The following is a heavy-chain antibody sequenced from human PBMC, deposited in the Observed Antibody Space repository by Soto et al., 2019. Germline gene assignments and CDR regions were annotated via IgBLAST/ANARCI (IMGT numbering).Heavy chain of an antibody. J-gene: IGHJ2*01. CDR2: ISGSGGST. Sequence: EVQLLESGGGLVQPGGSLRLSCAASGFTFSSYAMSWVRQAPGKGLEWVSAISGSGGSTYYADSVKGRFTISRDNSKNTLYLQMNSLRAEDTAVYYCATDHDYGDYEGYWYFDLWGRGTLVTVSS. CDR3: ATDHDYGDYEGYWYFDL. CDR1: GFTFSSYA. V-gene: IGHV3-23*01. D-gene: IGHD4-17*01.